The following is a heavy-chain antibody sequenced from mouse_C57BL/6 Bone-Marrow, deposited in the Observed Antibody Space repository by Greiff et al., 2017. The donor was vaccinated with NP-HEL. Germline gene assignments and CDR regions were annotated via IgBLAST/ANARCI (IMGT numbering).Heavy chain of an antibody. Sequence: EVKVEESGGGLVQPKGSLKLSCAASGFSFNTYAMHWVRQAPGKGLEWVARIRSKSNNYATYYADSVKDRFTISRDDSESMLYLQMKNLKAEDTAMYYCGRLGRAYGGQGTLVTVSA. J-gene: IGHJ3*01. V-gene: IGHV10-1*01. D-gene: IGHD4-1*01. CDR3: GRLGRAY. CDR2: IRSKSNNYAT. CDR1: GFSFNTYA.